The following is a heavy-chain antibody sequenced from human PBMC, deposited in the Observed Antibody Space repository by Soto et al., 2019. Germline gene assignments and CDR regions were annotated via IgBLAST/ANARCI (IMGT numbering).Heavy chain of an antibody. CDR3: ARDSLGFGELPIDY. V-gene: IGHV3-33*01. J-gene: IGHJ4*02. D-gene: IGHD3-10*01. CDR1: GFTFSSYG. CDR2: IWYDGSNK. Sequence: QVQLVESGGGVVQPGRSLRLSCAASGFTFSSYGMHWVRQAPGKGLEWVAVIWYDGSNKYYADSVKGRFTISRDNSKNTLYLQMNSLRAEYTAVYYCARDSLGFGELPIDYWGQGTLVTVSS.